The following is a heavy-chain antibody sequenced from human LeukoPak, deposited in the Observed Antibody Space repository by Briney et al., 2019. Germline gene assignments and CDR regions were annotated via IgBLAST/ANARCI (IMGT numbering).Heavy chain of an antibody. CDR2: INHSGST. CDR3: ARLSLEYSSGWYLRADYYYYYMDV. D-gene: IGHD6-19*01. CDR1: GYSISSGYY. J-gene: IGHJ6*03. Sequence: SETLSLTCTVSGYSISSGYYWGWIRQPPGKGLEWIGEINHSGSTNYNPSLKSRVTISVDTSKNQFSLKLSSVTAADTAVYYCARLSLEYSSGWYLRADYYYYYMDVWGKGTTVTISS. V-gene: IGHV4-38-2*02.